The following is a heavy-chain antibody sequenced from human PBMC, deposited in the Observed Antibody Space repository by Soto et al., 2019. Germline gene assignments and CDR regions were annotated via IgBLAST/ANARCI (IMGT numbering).Heavy chain of an antibody. CDR2: IDPSDSYT. CDR1: GYSFTSYW. J-gene: IGHJ4*02. V-gene: IGHV5-10-1*01. CDR3: ARQKGIAARPPNY. Sequence: PGESLKISCKGSGYSFTSYWISWVRQMPGKGLEWMGRIDPSDSYTNYSPSFQGHVTISADKSISTAYLQWSSLKASDTAMYYCARQKGIAARPPNYWGQGTLVTVSS. D-gene: IGHD6-6*01.